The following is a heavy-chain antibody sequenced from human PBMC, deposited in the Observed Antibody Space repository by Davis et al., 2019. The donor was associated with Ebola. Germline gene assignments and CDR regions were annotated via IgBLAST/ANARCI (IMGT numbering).Heavy chain of an antibody. V-gene: IGHV1-46*03. CDR2: INPNDGRT. CDR1: GYTFTNYY. CDR3: TTPGGQDSGYDVFDI. J-gene: IGHJ3*02. D-gene: IGHD5-12*01. Sequence: ASVQVSCKASGYTFTNYYMHWVRQASGQGLEWMGMINPNDGRTIYAQKFQGRVTVTRDTSTTTVYMDLSSLRSEDTALYYCTTPGGQDSGYDVFDIWGQGTMVTVSS.